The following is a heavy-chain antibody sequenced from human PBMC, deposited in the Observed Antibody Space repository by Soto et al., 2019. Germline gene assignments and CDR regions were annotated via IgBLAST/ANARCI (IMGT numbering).Heavy chain of an antibody. Sequence: GGSLRLSCAASGFTFTRYSMNWVRQAPGKGLEWVSSISSTTNYIYYGDSMKGRFTISRDNAKNSLYLEMNSLRAEDTAVYYCARESEDLTSNFDDWGQGTLVTVSS. CDR3: ARESEDLTSNFDD. CDR1: GFTFTRYS. V-gene: IGHV3-21*06. J-gene: IGHJ4*02. CDR2: ISSTTNYI.